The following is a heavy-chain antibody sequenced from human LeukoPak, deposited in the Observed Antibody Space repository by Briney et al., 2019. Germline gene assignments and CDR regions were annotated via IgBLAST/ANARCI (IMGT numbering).Heavy chain of an antibody. J-gene: IGHJ4*02. CDR1: GFTFSSYG. V-gene: IGHV3-23*01. CDR3: ARESPDFDH. CDR2: ISGSGGST. Sequence: PGGSLRLSCAASGFTFSSYGMSWVRQAPGEGLEWVSAISGSGGSTYYADSVKGRVTISRDSSKSTLYLQMNSLRAEDTAVYYCARESPDFDHWGQGTLVTVSS.